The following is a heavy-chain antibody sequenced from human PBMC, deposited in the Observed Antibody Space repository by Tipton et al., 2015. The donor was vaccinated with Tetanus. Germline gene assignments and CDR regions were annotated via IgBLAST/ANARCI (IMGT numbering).Heavy chain of an antibody. D-gene: IGHD2-15*01. Sequence: SLRLSCAASGFIFSSYGIHWVRQAPGKGLEWVAVSWYDGTDKYYADSGKGRFTISRDNSKNTLYLQMNSLRAEDTAVYYCAREADFSGGSCFSGDFDNWGQGTQVTVSS. V-gene: IGHV3-33*01. CDR1: GFIFSSYG. CDR3: AREADFSGGSCFSGDFDN. CDR2: SWYDGTDK. J-gene: IGHJ4*02.